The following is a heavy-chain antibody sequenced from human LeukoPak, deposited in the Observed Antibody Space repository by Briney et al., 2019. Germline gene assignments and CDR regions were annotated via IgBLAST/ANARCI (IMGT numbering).Heavy chain of an antibody. CDR2: IYSGGST. J-gene: IGHJ4*02. CDR3: ARNYGSGSYYPPYFDY. D-gene: IGHD3-10*01. CDR1: GFTFSSYA. Sequence: GGSLRLSCAASGFTFSSYAMSWVRQAPGKGLEWVSVIYSGGSTYYADSVKGRFTISRDNSKNTLYLQMNSLRAEDTAVYYCARNYGSGSYYPPYFDYWGQGTLVTVSS. V-gene: IGHV3-66*01.